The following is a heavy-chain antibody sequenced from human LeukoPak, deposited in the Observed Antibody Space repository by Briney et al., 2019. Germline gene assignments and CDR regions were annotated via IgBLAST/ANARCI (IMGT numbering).Heavy chain of an antibody. CDR1: GFTFDDYA. Sequence: GGSLRLPCAASGFTFDDYAMHWVRQAPGKGLEWVSGISWNSGSIGYADSVKGRFTISRDNAKNSLYLQMNSLRAEDTALYYCAKVNYYYGMDVWGQGTTVTVSS. CDR2: ISWNSGSI. J-gene: IGHJ6*02. CDR3: AKVNYYYGMDV. V-gene: IGHV3-9*01.